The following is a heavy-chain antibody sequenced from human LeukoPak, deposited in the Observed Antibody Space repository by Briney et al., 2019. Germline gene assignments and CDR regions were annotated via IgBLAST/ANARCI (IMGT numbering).Heavy chain of an antibody. J-gene: IGHJ4*02. CDR1: GYTFTGYY. Sequence: ASVKVSCKASGYTFTGYYMHWARQAPGQGLEWMGWINPNSGGTNYAQKFQGRVTMTRDTSISTAYMELSRLRSDDTAVYYCARDTYYYDSSGYFDYWGQGTLVTVSS. CDR3: ARDTYYYDSSGYFDY. V-gene: IGHV1-2*02. D-gene: IGHD3-22*01. CDR2: INPNSGGT.